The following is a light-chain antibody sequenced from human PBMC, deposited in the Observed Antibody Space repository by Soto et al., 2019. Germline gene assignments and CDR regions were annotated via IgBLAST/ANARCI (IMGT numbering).Light chain of an antibody. CDR1: QSVSTN. Sequence: EIVMTQSPATLSVSPGERATLSCRASQSVSTNLAWYQQKPGQAPRLLIYAASVRATGIPARFSGSGSGTEFTLTISSLQSEDFAVYYCQQYDERPPNLCFGGGTKVEIK. V-gene: IGKV3-15*01. CDR2: AAS. CDR3: QQYDERPPNLC. J-gene: IGKJ4*01.